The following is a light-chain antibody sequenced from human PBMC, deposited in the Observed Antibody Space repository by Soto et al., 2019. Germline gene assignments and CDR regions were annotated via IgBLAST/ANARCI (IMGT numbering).Light chain of an antibody. J-gene: IGKJ1*01. CDR1: QSVHNF. CDR3: QRSGSSGWT. V-gene: IGKV3-20*01. CDR2: GAS. Sequence: EVVLTQSPATLSLSPGDRAALSCKASQSVHNFLAWYQQKPGQAPRLLIYGASNRAAGIPARFSGSGSGTDFTLTISRVEPEDFAVYYCQRSGSSGWTFGQGTKVDIK.